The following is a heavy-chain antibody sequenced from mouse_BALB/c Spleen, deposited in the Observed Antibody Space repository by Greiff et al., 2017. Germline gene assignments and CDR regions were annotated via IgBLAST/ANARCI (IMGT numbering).Heavy chain of an antibody. D-gene: IGHD2-4*01. V-gene: IGHV1-15*01. CDR1: GYTFTDYE. CDR3: TRYDYDGAWFAY. Sequence: HVQLQQSGAELVRPGASVTLSCKASGYTFTDYEMHWVKQTPVHGLEWIGAIDPETGGTAYNQKFKGKATLTADKSSSTAYMELRSLTSEDSAVYYCTRYDYDGAWFAYWGQGTLVTVSA. CDR2: IDPETGGT. J-gene: IGHJ3*01.